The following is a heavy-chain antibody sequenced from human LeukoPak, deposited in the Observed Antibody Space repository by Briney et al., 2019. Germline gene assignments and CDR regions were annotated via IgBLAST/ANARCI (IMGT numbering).Heavy chain of an antibody. CDR1: GYSFTGYY. CDR2: INPNSGGT. J-gene: IGHJ5*02. CDR3: ARGDIVVLPAGIPHNWFDP. D-gene: IGHD2-2*02. V-gene: IGHV1-2*02. Sequence: GASVKVSCKASGYSFTGYYIHWVRQAPGQGLEWMGWINPNSGGTNYAQKFQGRVTMTRDTSISTAYMELSSLRSDDTAVYYCARGDIVVLPAGIPHNWFDPWGQGTLVTVSS.